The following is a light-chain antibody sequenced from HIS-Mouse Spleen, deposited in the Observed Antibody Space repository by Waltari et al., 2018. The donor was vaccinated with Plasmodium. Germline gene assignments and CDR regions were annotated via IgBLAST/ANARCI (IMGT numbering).Light chain of an antibody. V-gene: IGKV1-8*01. CDR1: QGISSY. CDR3: QQYYSYPPFT. J-gene: IGKJ3*01. CDR2: AAS. Sequence: AIRMTQSPSSLSASTGDRVTITCRSSQGISSYLAWYQQKPGKAPKLLIYAASTLQSGVPSRFSGSGSETDFTLIISCLQSEDFATYYCQQYYSYPPFTFGPGTKVDIK.